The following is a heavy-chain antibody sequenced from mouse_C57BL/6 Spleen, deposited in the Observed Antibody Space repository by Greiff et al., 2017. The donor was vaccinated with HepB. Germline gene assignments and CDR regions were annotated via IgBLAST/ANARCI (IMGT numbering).Heavy chain of an antibody. CDR3: ASWGGVSALDY. V-gene: IGHV1-53*01. CDR1: GYTFTSDC. CDR2: INPSNGGT. J-gene: IGHJ2*01. D-gene: IGHD6-1*01. Sequence: QVQLQQSGTELVKPGASVKLSCTASGYTFTSDCMHWVKQRPGQGLEWIGNINPSNGGTNYNEKFKSKATRTVDKSSSTAYMQLSSLTSEDAAVYSCASWGGVSALDYWGQGTTVTVSS.